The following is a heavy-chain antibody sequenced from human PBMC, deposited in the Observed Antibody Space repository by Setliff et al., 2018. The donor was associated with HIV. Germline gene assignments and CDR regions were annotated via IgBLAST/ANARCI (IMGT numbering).Heavy chain of an antibody. J-gene: IGHJ6*02. CDR3: ARGAIAVAGISYYYYGMDV. Sequence: SETLSLTCTVSGGSASNSRYYWSWIRQPPGKGLEWIGEINHSGSTNYNPSLKSRVTISVGTSKNQFSLKLSSVTAADTAVYYCARGAIAVAGISYYYYGMDVWGQGTTVTVSS. V-gene: IGHV4-39*07. D-gene: IGHD6-19*01. CDR2: INHSGST. CDR1: GGSASNSRYY.